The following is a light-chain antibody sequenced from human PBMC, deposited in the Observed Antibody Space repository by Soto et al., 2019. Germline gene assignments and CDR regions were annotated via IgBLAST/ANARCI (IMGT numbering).Light chain of an antibody. CDR2: GAS. J-gene: IGKJ4*01. Sequence: EIVMTQSPATLSVSPGERVTLSCRAIQDIRSSLAWYQQKPGQAPRLLIYGASIRTTGVPATFSGIGSWTEFTLRVSSMQSEHFGVYYCQQYSSFHRTYGVETKMEIK. CDR1: QDIRSS. CDR3: QQYSSFHRT. V-gene: IGKV3-15*01.